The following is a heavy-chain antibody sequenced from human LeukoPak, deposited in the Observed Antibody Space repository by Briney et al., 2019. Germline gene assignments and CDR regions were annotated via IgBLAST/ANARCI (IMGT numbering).Heavy chain of an antibody. D-gene: IGHD2-15*01. CDR3: VRRVGYCSGGSCLLYYFDY. V-gene: IGHV4-30-2*01. CDR1: GGSISSGGYS. J-gene: IGHJ4*02. Sequence: SETLSLTCAVSGGSISSGGYSWSWIRQPPGKGLEWIGYIYHSGSTYYNPSLKSRVTISVDRSKNQFSLKLSSVTAADTAVYYCVRRVGYCSGGSCLLYYFDYWGQGALVTVSS. CDR2: IYHSGST.